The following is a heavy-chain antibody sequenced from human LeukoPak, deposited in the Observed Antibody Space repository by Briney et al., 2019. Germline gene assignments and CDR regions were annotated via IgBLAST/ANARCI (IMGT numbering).Heavy chain of an antibody. CDR1: GFTFSGSA. V-gene: IGHV3-73*01. CDR3: AREGQSGDPHFDY. J-gene: IGHJ4*02. CDR2: IRSKANSYAT. D-gene: IGHD2-21*02. Sequence: GGSLRLSCAASGFTFSGSAMHWVRQASGKGLEWVGRIRSKANSYATAYAASVKGRFTISRDDSKNTAYLQMNSLRAEDTAVYYCAREGQSGDPHFDYWGQGTLVTVSS.